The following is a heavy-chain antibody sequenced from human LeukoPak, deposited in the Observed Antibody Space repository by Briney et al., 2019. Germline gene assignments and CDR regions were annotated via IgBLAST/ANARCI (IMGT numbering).Heavy chain of an antibody. CDR1: GFTFSSYS. CDR2: ISSSSSYI. Sequence: PGGSLRLSCAASGFTFSSYSMNWVRQAPGKGLEWVSSISSSSSYIYYADSVKGRFTISRGNAKNSLYLQMNSLRAEDTAVYYCARGSMTGSGSYYGYWGQGTLVTVSS. V-gene: IGHV3-21*01. D-gene: IGHD3-10*01. J-gene: IGHJ4*02. CDR3: ARGSMTGSGSYYGY.